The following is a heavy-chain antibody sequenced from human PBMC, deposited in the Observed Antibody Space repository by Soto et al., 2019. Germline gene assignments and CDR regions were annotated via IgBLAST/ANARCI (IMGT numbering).Heavy chain of an antibody. CDR2: IYSSGTT. V-gene: IGHV4-4*02. Sequence: QVQLQESGPGLVKSSGTLSLACTVSGDSIRTSNWWSWVRQTPGKGLEWIGEIYSSGTTNFNPSRKGRGGISVDESRNQFSLNLTSVTAADTAVYFCARAPGVVVGTSILSSWFDPWGQGTLVIVSS. CDR3: ARAPGVVVGTSILSSWFDP. CDR1: GDSIRTSNW. D-gene: IGHD2-21*02. J-gene: IGHJ5*02.